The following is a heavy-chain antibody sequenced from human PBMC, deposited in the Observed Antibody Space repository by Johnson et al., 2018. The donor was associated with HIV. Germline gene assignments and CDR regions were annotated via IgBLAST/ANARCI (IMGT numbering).Heavy chain of an antibody. J-gene: IGHJ3*02. CDR1: GFTVSSNY. V-gene: IGHV3-74*02. D-gene: IGHD6-19*01. Sequence: VQLVESGGGVVQPGRSLRLSCAASGFTVSSNYMSWVRQAPGKGLEWVSRINSDGSSTSYADSVKGRFTISRDNAKNTLYLQMNSLRAEDTALYYCASTGYSIGWYWDAFDIWGQGTMVTVSS. CDR3: ASTGYSIGWYWDAFDI. CDR2: INSDGSST.